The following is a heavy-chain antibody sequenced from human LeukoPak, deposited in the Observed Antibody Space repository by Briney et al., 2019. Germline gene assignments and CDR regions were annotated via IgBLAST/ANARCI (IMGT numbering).Heavy chain of an antibody. J-gene: IGHJ4*02. D-gene: IGHD6-13*01. V-gene: IGHV3-7*03. Sequence: GSLRLSCAASGFTFSNNWMTWVSQAPGKGLEWVASVKKDESEKYYVDSVKGRFTISRDNAKNSLYLQMNSLRAEDTAVYYCARDPSGQAESSSWYSPSDYWGQGTLVTVSS. CDR2: VKKDESEK. CDR3: ARDPSGQAESSSWYSPSDY. CDR1: GFTFSNNW.